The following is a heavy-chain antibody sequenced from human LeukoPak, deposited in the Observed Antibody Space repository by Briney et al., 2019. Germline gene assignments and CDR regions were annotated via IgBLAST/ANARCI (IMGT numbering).Heavy chain of an antibody. CDR2: ISSSGSSI. CDR3: ARDPDDGSGYPHPYFDY. CDR1: GFTFSSYE. D-gene: IGHD3-22*01. J-gene: IGHJ4*02. V-gene: IGHV3-48*03. Sequence: GGSLRLSCAASGFTFSSYEMNWVRQAPGKGLEWVSYISSSGSSIYYAGSVKGRFTISRGNAKNSLYLQMNSLRAEDTAVYYCARDPDDGSGYPHPYFDYWGQGTLVTVSS.